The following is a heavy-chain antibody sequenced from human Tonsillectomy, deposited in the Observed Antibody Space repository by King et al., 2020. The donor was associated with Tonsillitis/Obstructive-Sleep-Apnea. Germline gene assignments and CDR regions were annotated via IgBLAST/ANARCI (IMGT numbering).Heavy chain of an antibody. Sequence: QVQLQESGPGLVKPSETLSLTCTVSGGSISSFYWSWIRQPPGWGLQWIGYIYYSGSTNYNPSLKSRVAMSADTSKNQISLDLSAVTAADTAVYFCARLGFCNSNWCLPDFWGQGTLVTVSS. J-gene: IGHJ4*02. CDR3: ARLGFCNSNWCLPDF. V-gene: IGHV4-59*01. D-gene: IGHD2-2*01. CDR1: GGSISSFY. CDR2: IYYSGST.